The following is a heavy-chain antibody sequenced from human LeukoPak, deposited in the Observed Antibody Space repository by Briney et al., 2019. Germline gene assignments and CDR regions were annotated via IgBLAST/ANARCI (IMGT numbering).Heavy chain of an antibody. Sequence: HAGGSLRLSCAASGFTFSSYGMHWVRQAPGKGLEWVAFIRYDGSNKYYADSVKGRFTISRDNSKNTLYLQMNSLRAEDTAVYYCAKDVFSSGRYPDYWGQGTLVTVSS. CDR2: IRYDGSNK. CDR1: GFTFSSYG. V-gene: IGHV3-30*02. J-gene: IGHJ4*02. D-gene: IGHD3-22*01. CDR3: AKDVFSSGRYPDY.